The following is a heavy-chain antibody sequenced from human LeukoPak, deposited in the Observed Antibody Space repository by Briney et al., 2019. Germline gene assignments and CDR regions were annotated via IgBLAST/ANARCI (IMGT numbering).Heavy chain of an antibody. CDR3: ARARATVTYFDY. CDR1: GFTFSSYA. J-gene: IGHJ4*02. Sequence: GGSLRLSCAASGFTFSSYAMHWVRQAPGKGLEWVAVISYDGSNKYYADSVKGRFTISRDNSKNTLYLQMNSLRAEDTAVYYCARARATVTYFDYWGQGTLVTVSS. V-gene: IGHV3-30-3*01. D-gene: IGHD4-17*01. CDR2: ISYDGSNK.